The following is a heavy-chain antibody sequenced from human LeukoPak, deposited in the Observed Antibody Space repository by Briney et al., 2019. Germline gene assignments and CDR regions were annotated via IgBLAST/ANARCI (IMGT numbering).Heavy chain of an antibody. V-gene: IGHV4-59*01. Sequence: SDTLSLTCTVSGGSISSYYWSWIRQPPGKGLEWIGYMFYSGSTNYNPSLKSRVTISVDTSKNQFSLKLTSVTAADTAVYFCARETGPTVFDYWGQGTLVTVSS. J-gene: IGHJ4*02. D-gene: IGHD4-17*01. CDR1: GGSISSYY. CDR3: ARETGPTVFDY. CDR2: MFYSGST.